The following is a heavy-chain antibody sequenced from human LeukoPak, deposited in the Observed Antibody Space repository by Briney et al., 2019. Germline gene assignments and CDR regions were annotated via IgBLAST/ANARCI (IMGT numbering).Heavy chain of an antibody. CDR3: ARDRVIAAAGSFDY. Sequence: GASVKVSCKASGYTFTSYYMHWVRQAPGQGLEWMGIINPSGGSTTYAQRFQGRVTMTRDTSTSTVYMELRSLRSEDTAVYYCARDRVIAAAGSFDYWGQGTLVTVSS. CDR1: GYTFTSYY. CDR2: INPSGGST. V-gene: IGHV1-46*01. J-gene: IGHJ4*02. D-gene: IGHD6-13*01.